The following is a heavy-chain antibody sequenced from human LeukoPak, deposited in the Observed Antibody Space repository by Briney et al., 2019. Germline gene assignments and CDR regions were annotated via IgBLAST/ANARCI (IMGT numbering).Heavy chain of an antibody. J-gene: IGHJ4*02. CDR2: MYYSGST. CDR3: ARLRFPPANFFDY. CDR1: GGSISSSSYY. V-gene: IGHV4-39*01. Sequence: SETLSLTCTVSGGSISSSSYYWGWIRQPPGKGLERIGSMYYSGSTYYNPSLKSRVTISIDTSKNQFSLKLSSVTAADTAVYYCARLRFPPANFFDYWGQGTLVTVSS. D-gene: IGHD6-25*01.